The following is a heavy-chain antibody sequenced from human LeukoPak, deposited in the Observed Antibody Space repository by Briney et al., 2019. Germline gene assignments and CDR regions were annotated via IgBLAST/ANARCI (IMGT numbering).Heavy chain of an antibody. J-gene: IGHJ4*02. D-gene: IGHD2-21*02. V-gene: IGHV4-4*02. CDR1: GGSISSSNW. Sequence: SGTLSLTCAVSGGSISSSNWWSWIRQPPGKGLEWIGEIYHSGSTNYNPSLKSRVTISVDKSKTQFSLKLSSVTAADTAVYYCAREAYCGGDCYSGFDYWGQGALVTVSS. CDR2: IYHSGST. CDR3: AREAYCGGDCYSGFDY.